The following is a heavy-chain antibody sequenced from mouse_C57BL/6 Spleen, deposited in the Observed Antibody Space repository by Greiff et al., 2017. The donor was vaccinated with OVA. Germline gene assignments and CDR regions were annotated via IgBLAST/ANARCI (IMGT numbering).Heavy chain of an antibody. CDR2: IYLGTGCT. D-gene: IGHD1-3*01. V-gene: IGHV1-55*01. Sequence: QVQLQQSGAELVKPGASVKLSCKASGYTFTSYWINWVKQRPGQGLEWIGYIYLGTGCTAYNEKFKGKATLTSDTSSSTAYMQLSSLTSEDSAIYDCARAGAHDRAMDDWGQGTTVTVSS. CDR1: GYTFTSYW. CDR3: ARAGAHDRAMDD. J-gene: IGHJ4*01.